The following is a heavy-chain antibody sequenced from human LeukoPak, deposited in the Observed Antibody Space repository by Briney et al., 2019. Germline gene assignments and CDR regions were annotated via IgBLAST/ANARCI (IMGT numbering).Heavy chain of an antibody. CDR1: GYTFTSYG. D-gene: IGHD3-9*01. V-gene: IGHV1-18*01. CDR3: ARDLYDILTGYYWGPWGY. J-gene: IGHJ4*02. Sequence: ASVKVSCKASGYTFTSYGISWVRQAPGQGLEWMGWISAYNGNTNYAQKLQGRVTMTTDTSTSTAYMELRSLRSDDTAVYYCARDLYDILTGYYWGPWGYWGQGTLVTVSS. CDR2: ISAYNGNT.